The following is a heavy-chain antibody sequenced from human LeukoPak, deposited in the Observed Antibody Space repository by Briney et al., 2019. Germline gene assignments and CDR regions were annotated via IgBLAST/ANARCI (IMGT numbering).Heavy chain of an antibody. Sequence: SVKVSCKASGYTFTSYYMHWVRQAPGQGLEWIGGIIPIFGTAYYAHKFQGRVTITADESTSTAYMELSSLTSEDTAVYYCARDTRHRYCSTTGCYRGWFDPWGQGTLVTVSS. D-gene: IGHD2-2*01. CDR1: GYTFTSYY. CDR3: ARDTRHRYCSTTGCYRGWFDP. CDR2: IIPIFGTA. J-gene: IGHJ5*02. V-gene: IGHV1-69*13.